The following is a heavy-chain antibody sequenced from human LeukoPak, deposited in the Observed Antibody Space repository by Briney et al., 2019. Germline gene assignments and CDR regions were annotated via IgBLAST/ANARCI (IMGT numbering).Heavy chain of an antibody. CDR3: GRVAYCGSGCYYYFDY. CDR2: INPRSGGT. V-gene: IGHV1-2*02. J-gene: IGHJ4*02. D-gene: IGHD2-21*02. Sequence: ASVKVSCKASGYTFTDNYIHWVRQAPGQGLEWMGWINPRSGGTSYGQKFQGRVTVTRDTSISTAYMGLSSLTSDDTAVYYCGRVAYCGSGCYYYFDYWDQGTLVTVSS. CDR1: GYTFTDNY.